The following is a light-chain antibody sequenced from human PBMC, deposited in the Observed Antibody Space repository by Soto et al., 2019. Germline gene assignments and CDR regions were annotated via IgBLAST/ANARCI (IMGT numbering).Light chain of an antibody. J-gene: IGKJ1*01. CDR1: QSVSNN. V-gene: IGKV3D-15*01. CDR3: QQYNNWTRT. CDR2: GAS. Sequence: EILLTQYPGTLSLSPGERATLSCGASQSVSNNYLAWYQQKPGQAPSLLIFGASNRAPDIPDRLSGSGSGTELTLTISSLKYEDFEVYYCQQYNNWTRTFGQGTKVDIK.